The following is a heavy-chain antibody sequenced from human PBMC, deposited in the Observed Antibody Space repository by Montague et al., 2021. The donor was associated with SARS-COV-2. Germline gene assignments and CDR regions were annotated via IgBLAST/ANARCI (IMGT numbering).Heavy chain of an antibody. Sequence: SETLSLTCAVYSGSFSDYYWTWIRQPPGKGLEWIGEINHSGSINYNPSLKSRVTISLDTSKNQFSLNLTSVTAADTALYFCARELEIHDFLSGYYIGDWGQGTLVTVSS. CDR3: ARELEIHDFLSGYYIGD. CDR2: INHSGSI. CDR1: SGSFSDYY. D-gene: IGHD3-3*01. J-gene: IGHJ4*02. V-gene: IGHV4-34*01.